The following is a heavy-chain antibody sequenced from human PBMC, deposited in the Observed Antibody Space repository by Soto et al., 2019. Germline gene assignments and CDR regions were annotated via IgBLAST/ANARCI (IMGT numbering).Heavy chain of an antibody. D-gene: IGHD3-3*01. Sequence: GGSLRVACAASGFTSSGYVMIWVRQAPGKGLEWLSGISATAVSSYSADSVKGRFTISRDNSQNTLYLQMNSLTAEDTAVYYCAKGGNYWSGYSHHWGQRTMVTVSS. J-gene: IGHJ4*02. CDR2: ISATAVSS. CDR1: GFTSSGYV. V-gene: IGHV3-23*01. CDR3: AKGGNYWSGYSHH.